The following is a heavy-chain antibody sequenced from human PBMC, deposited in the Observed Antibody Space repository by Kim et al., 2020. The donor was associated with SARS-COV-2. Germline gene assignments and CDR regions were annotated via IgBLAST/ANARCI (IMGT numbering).Heavy chain of an antibody. CDR1: GFTFDDYA. CDR2: ISWNSGSI. V-gene: IGHV3-9*01. D-gene: IGHD6-19*01. J-gene: IGHJ4*02. Sequence: GGSLRLSCAASGFTFDDYAMHWVRQAPGKGLEWVSGISWNSGSIGYADSVKGRFTISRDNAKNSLYLQMNSLRAEDTALYYCAKARSAAGTGGFDYWGQG. CDR3: AKARSAAGTGGFDY.